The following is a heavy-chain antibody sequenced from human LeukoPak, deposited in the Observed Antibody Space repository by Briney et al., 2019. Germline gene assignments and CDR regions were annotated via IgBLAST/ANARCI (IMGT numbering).Heavy chain of an antibody. CDR1: GGSISSSSYY. D-gene: IGHD3-3*01. CDR3: ARHGIGGPYYDFWSGHHEGYFDY. J-gene: IGHJ4*02. Sequence: PSETLSLTCTVSGGSISSSSYYWGWIRQPPGKGLEWIGSIYYSGSTYYNPSLKSRVTISVDTSKNQFSLKLSSVTAADTAVYYCARHGIGGPYYDFWSGHHEGYFDYWGQGTLVTVSS. CDR2: IYYSGST. V-gene: IGHV4-39*01.